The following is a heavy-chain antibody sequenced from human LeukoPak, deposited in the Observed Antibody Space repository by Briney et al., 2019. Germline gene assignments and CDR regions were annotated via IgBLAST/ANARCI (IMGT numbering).Heavy chain of an antibody. CDR3: AKDYYGSGDGFDY. CDR1: GFTFNTYT. Sequence: PGGSLRLSCAASGFTFNTYTMNWVRQAPGKGLEWVAFIRYDGSNKYYADSVKGRFTISRDNSKNTLYLQMNSLRAEDTAVYYCAKDYYGSGDGFDYWGQGTLVTVSS. J-gene: IGHJ4*02. CDR2: IRYDGSNK. D-gene: IGHD3-10*01. V-gene: IGHV3-30*02.